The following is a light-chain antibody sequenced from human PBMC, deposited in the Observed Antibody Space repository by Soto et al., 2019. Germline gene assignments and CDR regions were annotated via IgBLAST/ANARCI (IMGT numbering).Light chain of an antibody. CDR1: NSNIENNY. V-gene: IGLV1-51*01. J-gene: IGLJ1*01. CDR2: NNN. Sequence: QSVLTQPPSVSAAPGQTVTISCSGSNSNIENNYVSWYQHLPGSAPKLLIYNNNKRSSGIPDRFSGSKSGTSATLGITGLQTGDEADYYCGTWDSSLTSALDVFGTGTKVTVL. CDR3: GTWDSSLTSALDV.